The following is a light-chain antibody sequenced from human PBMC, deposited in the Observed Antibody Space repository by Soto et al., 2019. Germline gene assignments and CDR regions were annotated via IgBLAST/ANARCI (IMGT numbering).Light chain of an antibody. CDR1: QSVTSNS. CDR3: QQDAASPLT. Sequence: IVLTQSPGSLSLSPRERATLSCRASQSVTSNSLAWYQQRPGQAPRLLIYGVSNRATGLPDRFSGSGSGTDFTLTISRLEPEDFAVYYCQQDAASPLTFGEGTQVEVK. CDR2: GVS. V-gene: IGKV3-20*01. J-gene: IGKJ1*01.